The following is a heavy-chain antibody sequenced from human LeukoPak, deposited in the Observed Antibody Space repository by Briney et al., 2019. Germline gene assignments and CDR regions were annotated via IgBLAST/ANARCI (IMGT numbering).Heavy chain of an antibody. D-gene: IGHD3-10*02. CDR3: AELGITMIGGV. J-gene: IGHJ6*04. Sequence: GGSLRLSCAASGFTFSEYCMTWIRQAPGKGLEWVSYISSSGSTIYYADSVKGRFTISRDNAKNSLYLQMNSLRAEDTAVYYCAELGITMIGGVWGKGTTVTISS. V-gene: IGHV3-11*04. CDR2: ISSSGSTI. CDR1: GFTFSEYC.